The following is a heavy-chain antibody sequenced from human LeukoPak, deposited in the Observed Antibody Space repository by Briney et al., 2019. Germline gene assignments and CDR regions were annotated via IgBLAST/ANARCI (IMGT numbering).Heavy chain of an antibody. Sequence: GESLKISCKGSGYSLTTYWIGWVRQMPGKGLEWMGIIYPADSDTRYSPSFQGQVTISADKSISTAYLQWSSLKASDTAMYYCARLYFDTNSYSDYWGQGTLVTVSS. D-gene: IGHD3-22*01. CDR2: IYPADSDT. CDR3: ARLYFDTNSYSDY. J-gene: IGHJ4*02. CDR1: GYSLTTYW. V-gene: IGHV5-51*01.